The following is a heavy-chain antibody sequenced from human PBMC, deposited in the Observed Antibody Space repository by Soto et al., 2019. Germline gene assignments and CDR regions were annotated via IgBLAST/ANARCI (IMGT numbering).Heavy chain of an antibody. D-gene: IGHD2-15*01. CDR2: INAGNGNT. J-gene: IGHJ6*03. CDR3: ARGFCSGGSCYSPYYYYYMDV. V-gene: IGHV1-3*01. Sequence: ASVKVSCKASGYTFTSYAMHWVRQAPGQRLEWMGWINAGNGNTKYSQKFQGRVTITRDTSASTAYMELSSLRSEDTAVYYCARGFCSGGSCYSPYYYYYMDVWGKGTTVTVSS. CDR1: GYTFTSYA.